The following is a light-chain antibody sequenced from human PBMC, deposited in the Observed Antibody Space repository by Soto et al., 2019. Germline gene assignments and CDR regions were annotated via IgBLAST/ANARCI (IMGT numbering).Light chain of an antibody. CDR3: AAWDDSLNGWV. J-gene: IGLJ3*02. V-gene: IGLV1-44*01. Sequence: QSVLTQPPSASGTPGQRVTMSCSGSSSNIGSNNVNWYQQFPGRAPKLLIHGNNQRPSGVPDRFSGSKSGTSASLAISGLQSEDEADYYCAAWDDSLNGWVFGGGTKLTVL. CDR1: SSNIGSNN. CDR2: GNN.